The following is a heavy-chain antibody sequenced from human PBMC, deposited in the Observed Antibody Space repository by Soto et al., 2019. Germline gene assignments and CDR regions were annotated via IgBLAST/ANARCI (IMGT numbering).Heavy chain of an antibody. CDR3: ARGRSSVPDRRGIGYYGLDV. CDR1: GGSFSDYY. CDR2: INHSGIT. Sequence: QVQLQQWGAGLLKPSETLSLTCVINGGSFSDYYWSWVRQPPGKGLEWIGEINHSGITDSNPSLKNRFTISLDASRSEFSLKLTSVTAADTAVYYCARGRSSVPDRRGIGYYGLDVWGQGTTVTVS. J-gene: IGHJ6*02. D-gene: IGHD6-6*01. V-gene: IGHV4-34*01.